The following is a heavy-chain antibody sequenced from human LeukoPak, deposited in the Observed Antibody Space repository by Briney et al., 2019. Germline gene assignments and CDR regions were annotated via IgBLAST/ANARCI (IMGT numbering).Heavy chain of an antibody. CDR3: AIPRGLQRTLTN. V-gene: IGHV4-34*01. CDR2: INHSGST. CDR1: GGSFSGYY. D-gene: IGHD3-9*01. Sequence: SETLSLTCAVYGGSFSGYYWSWIRQPPGKGLEWIGEINHSGSTNYNPSLKSRVTISVGTSKNQFSLKLSSVTAADTAVYYCAIPRGLQRTLTNWGQGTLVTVSS. J-gene: IGHJ4*02.